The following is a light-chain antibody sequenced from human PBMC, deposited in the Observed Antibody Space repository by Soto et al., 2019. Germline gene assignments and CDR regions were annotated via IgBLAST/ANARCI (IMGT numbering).Light chain of an antibody. CDR2: AVT. J-gene: IGLJ3*02. Sequence: QSVLTQPRSVSGSPGQSVTISCTGTSSDVGGYEYVSWYQQYPGKAPKLMIYAVTRRPSGVPDRFSGSKSGNTASLTISGLQAEYEADYYCCSYAGSYTWVFGGGTKLTVL. CDR1: SSDVGGYEY. CDR3: CSYAGSYTWV. V-gene: IGLV2-11*01.